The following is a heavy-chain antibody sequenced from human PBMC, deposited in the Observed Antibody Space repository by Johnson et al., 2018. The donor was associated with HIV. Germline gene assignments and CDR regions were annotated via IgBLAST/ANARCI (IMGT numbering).Heavy chain of an antibody. Sequence: QVQLVESGGGVVQPGGSLRLSCAASGFTFSSYGMHWVRQAPGKGLEWVAFIRYDGSNKYYADSVKGRFTISRDNSKNTLYLQMNSLRAEDTAVYYCAKDKAVVTALYDAFDIWGQGTMVIVSS. V-gene: IGHV3-30*02. CDR1: GFTFSSYG. D-gene: IGHD2-21*02. J-gene: IGHJ3*02. CDR3: AKDKAVVTALYDAFDI. CDR2: IRYDGSNK.